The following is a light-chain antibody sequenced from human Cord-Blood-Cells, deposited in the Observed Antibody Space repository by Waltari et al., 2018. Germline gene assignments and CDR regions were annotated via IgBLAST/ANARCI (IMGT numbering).Light chain of an antibody. CDR3: QQYNSYWT. CDR1: QSISSW. J-gene: IGKJ1*01. CDR2: DAS. Sequence: DIQMTQSPSTLSASVGDRVTITCRASQSISSWLAWYQQKPGKAPKLLIYDASSVESGVPSRFSGSVSGTECTLTSSSLQPDDFATYYCQQYNSYWTFGQGTKVEIK. V-gene: IGKV1-5*01.